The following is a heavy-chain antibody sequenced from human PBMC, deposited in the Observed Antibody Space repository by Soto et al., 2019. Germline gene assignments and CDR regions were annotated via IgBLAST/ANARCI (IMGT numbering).Heavy chain of an antibody. CDR1: GFTVSSSY. CDR3: ARAPGSSGYSDYFDY. CDR2: IYSGGST. J-gene: IGHJ4*02. Sequence: GGSLRLSCAASGFTVSSSYMSWVRQAPGQGLEWVLVIYSGGSTYYADSVKDRFTISRDNSKNTLYLQMNSLRAEDTAVYYCARAPGSSGYSDYFDYWGQGTLVTVSS. V-gene: IGHV3-53*01. D-gene: IGHD3-22*01.